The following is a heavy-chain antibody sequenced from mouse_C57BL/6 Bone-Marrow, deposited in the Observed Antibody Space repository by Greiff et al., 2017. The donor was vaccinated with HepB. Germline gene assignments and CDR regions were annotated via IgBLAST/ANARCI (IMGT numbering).Heavy chain of an antibody. J-gene: IGHJ4*01. V-gene: IGHV5-17*01. D-gene: IGHD1-1*01. CDR2: ISSGSSTI. CDR1: GFTFSDYG. CDR3: ADGRPYAMDY. Sequence: EVMLVESGGGLVKPGGSLKLSCAASGFTFSDYGMHWVRQAPEKGLEWVAYISSGSSTIYYADTVKGRFTISRDNAKNTLFLQMTSLRSEDTAMCYCADGRPYAMDYWGQGTSATVSS.